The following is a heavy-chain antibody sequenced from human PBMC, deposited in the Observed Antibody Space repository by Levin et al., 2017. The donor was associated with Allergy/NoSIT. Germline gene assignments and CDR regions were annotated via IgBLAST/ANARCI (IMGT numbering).Heavy chain of an antibody. J-gene: IGHJ4*02. CDR1: GYTFTGYY. CDR3: ARPGYSGYDEYEFDY. CDR2: INPNSGGT. D-gene: IGHD5-12*01. V-gene: IGHV1-2*02. Sequence: GESLKISCKASGYTFTGYYMHWVRQAPGQGLEWMGWINPNSGGTNYAQKFQGRVTMTRDTSISTAYMELSRLRSDDTAVYYCARPGYSGYDEYEFDYWGQGTLVTVSS.